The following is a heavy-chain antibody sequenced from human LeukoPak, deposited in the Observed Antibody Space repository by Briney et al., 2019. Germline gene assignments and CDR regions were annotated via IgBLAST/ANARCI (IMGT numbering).Heavy chain of an antibody. CDR3: ARAPYYDSSGDPIDY. J-gene: IGHJ4*02. CDR1: GFTVSSNY. V-gene: IGHV3-53*01. D-gene: IGHD3-22*01. Sequence: GGSLRLSCAASGFTVSSNYMSWVRQAPGKGLEWVSVIYSGGSTYYADSVKGRFTISRDNSKNTLYLQMNSLRAEDTAVYYCARAPYYDSSGDPIDYWGQGTLVTVSS. CDR2: IYSGGST.